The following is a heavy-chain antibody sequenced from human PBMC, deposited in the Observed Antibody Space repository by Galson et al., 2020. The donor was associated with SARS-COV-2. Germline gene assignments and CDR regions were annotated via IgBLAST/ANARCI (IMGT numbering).Heavy chain of an antibody. CDR2: ISYDGSNK. J-gene: IGHJ4*02. CDR1: GFTFSSYG. D-gene: IGHD6-13*01. CDR3: ATLGLAAANRHY. V-gene: IGHV3-30*03. Sequence: AGSLRLSCAASGFTFSSYGMHWVRQAPGKGLEWVAVISYDGSNKYYADSVKGRFTISRDNSKNTLYLQMNSLRAEDTAVYYCATLGLAAANRHYWGQGTLVTVSS.